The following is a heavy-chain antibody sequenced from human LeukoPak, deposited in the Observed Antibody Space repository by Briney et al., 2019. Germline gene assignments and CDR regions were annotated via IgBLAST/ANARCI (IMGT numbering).Heavy chain of an antibody. CDR3: VKGGYYDSSGFPEYFQD. J-gene: IGHJ1*01. D-gene: IGHD3-22*01. V-gene: IGHV3-64D*09. CDR1: GFTFSSYA. Sequence: PGRSLRLSCVASGFTFSSYAMHWVRQGPGKGLEHVSTISNNGASTYYADSAKGRFTISRDNSKNTLYLQLSSLSAEDTAVYYCVKGGYYDSSGFPEYFQDWGQGTLVSASS. CDR2: ISNNGAST.